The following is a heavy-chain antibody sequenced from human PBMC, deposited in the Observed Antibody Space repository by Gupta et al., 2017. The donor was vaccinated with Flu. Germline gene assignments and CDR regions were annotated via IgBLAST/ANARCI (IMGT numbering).Heavy chain of an antibody. CDR2: MSYSGST. J-gene: IGHJ5*02. CDR1: GGSINSYY. Sequence: QVQLQESGPGLVKPSETLSLTCTVSGGSINSYYWSWIRQPPGKGLEWIGYMSYSGSTNYNPSLKSRVTMSLDTSKNQFSLKLSSVTAADTAVYYCASGGYAFPNWFDPWGQGTLVTVSS. V-gene: IGHV4-59*08. D-gene: IGHD3-16*01. CDR3: ASGGYAFPNWFDP.